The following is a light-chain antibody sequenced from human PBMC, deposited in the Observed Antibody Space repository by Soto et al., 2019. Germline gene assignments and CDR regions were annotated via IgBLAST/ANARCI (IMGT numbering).Light chain of an antibody. CDR3: QQCNNWPYT. J-gene: IGKJ2*01. CDR2: DAS. V-gene: IGKV3-15*01. CDR1: QSVSSN. Sequence: EVVMTQSPATRSVSPGERATLSCRASQSVSSNLVWYQQKPGQAPRLLIYDASTRATGIPARFSGSGSGTEFTLTISSLQSEDFALYFCQQCNNWPYTFGPGTKLEIK.